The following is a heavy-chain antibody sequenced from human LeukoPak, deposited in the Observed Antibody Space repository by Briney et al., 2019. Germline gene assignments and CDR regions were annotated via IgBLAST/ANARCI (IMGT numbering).Heavy chain of an antibody. CDR2: ILPMLGTA. CDR3: ARDCGGITIFGVVNRNNWFDP. CDR1: GGTFTSYV. D-gene: IGHD3-3*01. J-gene: IGHJ5*02. V-gene: IGHV1-69*05. Sequence: SVKASCKPYGGTFTSYVISWVRQPAEKGLEWLGGILPMLGTANYAQKFQGRVTITTDESTSTAYMELSSVRSEDTAVYYCARDCGGITIFGVVNRNNWFDPWGQGTLVTVSS.